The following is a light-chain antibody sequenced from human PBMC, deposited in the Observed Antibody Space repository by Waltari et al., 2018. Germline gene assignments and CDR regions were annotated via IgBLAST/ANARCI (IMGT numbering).Light chain of an antibody. J-gene: IGKJ1*01. CDR3: QKYNSAPVTWT. Sequence: DIQMTQSPSSLSASVGDRVTITCRASQGISNYLAWYQQKPGKVPKFLFYAASHLQSGVPTRFRGSGSGTDFTLTISSLQPEDVATYYCQKYNSAPVTWTFGQGTKVEIK. CDR1: QGISNY. CDR2: AAS. V-gene: IGKV1-27*01.